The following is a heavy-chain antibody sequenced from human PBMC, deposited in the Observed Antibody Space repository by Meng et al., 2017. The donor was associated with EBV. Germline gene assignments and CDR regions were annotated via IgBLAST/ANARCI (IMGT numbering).Heavy chain of an antibody. CDR1: GYTFTGYY. V-gene: IGHV1-46*01. Sequence: QVQLVQSGSKGKKPGAYVKVSCKASGYTFTGYYLHWVRQAPGQGLEWMGIIIPAGGNTNYAQKFRGRFTMTRDTSTSTVYMDLSILTSEDTAVYYCVRELVGGTFDYWGQGTLVTVSS. CDR3: VRELVGGTFDY. CDR2: IIPAGGNT. D-gene: IGHD1/OR15-1a*01. J-gene: IGHJ4*02.